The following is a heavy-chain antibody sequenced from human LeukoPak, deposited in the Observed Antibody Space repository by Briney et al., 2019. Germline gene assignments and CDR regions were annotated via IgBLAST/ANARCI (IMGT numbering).Heavy chain of an antibody. V-gene: IGHV1-18*01. CDR3: ARDRGYIPPGSSSWYGDYYYYMDV. CDR1: GYTFTSYG. D-gene: IGHD6-13*01. Sequence: GASVKVSCKASGYTFTSYGISWVRQAPGQGLEWMGWISAYNGNTNYAQKLQGRVTMTTDTSTSTAYMELRSLRSDDTAVYYCARDRGYIPPGSSSWYGDYYYYMDVWGKGTTVTVSS. CDR2: ISAYNGNT. J-gene: IGHJ6*03.